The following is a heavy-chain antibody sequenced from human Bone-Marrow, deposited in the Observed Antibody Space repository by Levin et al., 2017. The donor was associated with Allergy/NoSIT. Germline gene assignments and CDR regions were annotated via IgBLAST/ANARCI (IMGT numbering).Heavy chain of an antibody. V-gene: IGHV1-8*01. D-gene: IGHD3-3*01. CDR3: ARVATYYDFWSGSNVPGPVDDYYYYYMDV. Sequence: ASVKVSCKASGYTFTSYDINWVRQATGQGLEWMGWMNPNSGNTGYAQKFQGRVTMTRNTSISTAYMELSSLRSEDTAVYYCARVATYYDFWSGSNVPGPVDDYYYYYMDVWGKGTTVTVSS. J-gene: IGHJ6*03. CDR2: MNPNSGNT. CDR1: GYTFTSYD.